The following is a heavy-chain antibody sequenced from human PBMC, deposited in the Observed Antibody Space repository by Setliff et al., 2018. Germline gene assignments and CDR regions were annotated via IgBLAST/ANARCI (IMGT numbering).Heavy chain of an antibody. CDR2: INTNTGNP. D-gene: IGHD2-2*01. J-gene: IGHJ5*02. V-gene: IGHV7-4-1*02. CDR3: ASCTTANCFVVGHWFDP. Sequence: VASVKVSCKASGYTFNNYAIDWVRQAPGQGLEWMGWINTNTGNPTYAQGFTGRFVFSLDTSVSTAYLQISGLKAEDTAVYYCASCTTANCFVVGHWFDPWGQGTLVTVSS. CDR1: GYTFNNYA.